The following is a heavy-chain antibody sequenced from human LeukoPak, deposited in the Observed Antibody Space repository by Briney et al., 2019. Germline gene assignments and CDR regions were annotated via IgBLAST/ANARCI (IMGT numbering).Heavy chain of an antibody. J-gene: IGHJ3*02. CDR1: GFTFSDYY. CDR2: ISSSGSTI. D-gene: IGHD5-12*01. V-gene: IGHV3-11*04. CDR3: ARDRLHSGYDWVYAFDI. Sequence: PGGSLRLSCAASGFTFSDYYMSWIRQAPGKGLEWVTYISSSGSTIYYADSVKGRFTISRDNAKNSLYLQMNSLRAEDTAVYYCARDRLHSGYDWVYAFDIWGQGTMVTVSS.